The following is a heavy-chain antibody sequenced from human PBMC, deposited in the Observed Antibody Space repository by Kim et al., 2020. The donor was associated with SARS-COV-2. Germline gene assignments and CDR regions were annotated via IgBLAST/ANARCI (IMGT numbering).Heavy chain of an antibody. Sequence: YYADSVKGRFTISRDNAKNSLYLQMNSLRAEDTAVYYCARGYSGYDFVGYWGQGTLVTVSS. V-gene: IGHV3-21*01. CDR3: ARGYSGYDFVGY. J-gene: IGHJ4*02. D-gene: IGHD5-12*01.